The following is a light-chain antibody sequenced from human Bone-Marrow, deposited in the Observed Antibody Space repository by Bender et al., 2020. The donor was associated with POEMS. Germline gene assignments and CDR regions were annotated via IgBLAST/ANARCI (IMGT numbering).Light chain of an antibody. V-gene: IGLV2-14*02. CDR1: NSDVGTYNL. Sequence: QSALTQPASVSGSPGQSITISCTGTNSDVGTYNLVSWYQQHPDKAPKLIIYDVTKRPSGVSDRFSGSKSGNTASLTISGLQTEDEADYYCSSYTGSSTIFGGGTKLTVL. CDR2: DVT. J-gene: IGLJ2*01. CDR3: SSYTGSSTI.